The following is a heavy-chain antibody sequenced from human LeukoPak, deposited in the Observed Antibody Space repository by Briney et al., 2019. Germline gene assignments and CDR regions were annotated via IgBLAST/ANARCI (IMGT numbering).Heavy chain of an antibody. Sequence: SVKVSCKASGGTFSSYAISCVRQAPGQGLEWMGGIIPIFGTANYAQKFQGRVTITTDESTSTAYMELSSLRPEDTAVYYCARDTQDSSGWYVSAEYFQHWGQGTLVTVSS. CDR3: ARDTQDSSGWYVSAEYFQH. V-gene: IGHV1-69*05. CDR2: IIPIFGTA. J-gene: IGHJ1*01. CDR1: GGTFSSYA. D-gene: IGHD6-19*01.